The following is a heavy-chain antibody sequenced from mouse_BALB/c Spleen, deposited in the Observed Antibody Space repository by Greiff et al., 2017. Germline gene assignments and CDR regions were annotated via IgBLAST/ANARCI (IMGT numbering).Heavy chain of an antibody. CDR3: ARENYYGSSYEFAY. V-gene: IGHV1-80*01. D-gene: IGHD1-1*01. J-gene: IGHJ3*01. CDR1: GYAFSSYW. CDR2: IYPGDGDT. Sequence: VQRVESGAELVRPGSSVKISCKASGYAFSSYWMNWVKQRPGQGLEWIGQIYPGDGDTNYNGKFKGKATLTADKSSSTAYMQLSSLTSEDSAVYFCARENYYGSSYEFAYWGQGTLVTVSA.